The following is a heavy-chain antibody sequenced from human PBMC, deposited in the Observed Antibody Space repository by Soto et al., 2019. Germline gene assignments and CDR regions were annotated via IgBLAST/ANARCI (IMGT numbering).Heavy chain of an antibody. V-gene: IGHV4-59*08. CDR1: GGSISSYY. Sequence: PSETLSLTCTVSGGSISSYYWSWIRQPPGKGLEWIGYIYYSGSTNYNPSLKSRVTISVDTSKNQFSLKLSSVTAADTAVYYCAAGINGVAANVLDFSGQGSLVIVSS. CDR2: IYYSGST. D-gene: IGHD6-6*01. CDR3: AAGINGVAANVLDF. J-gene: IGHJ3*01.